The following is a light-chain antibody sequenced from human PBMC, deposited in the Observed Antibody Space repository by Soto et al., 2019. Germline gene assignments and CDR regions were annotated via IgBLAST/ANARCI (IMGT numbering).Light chain of an antibody. CDR2: KAS. J-gene: IGKJ1*01. Sequence: DIQMTQSPSTLSASVGDRVTITCRASHSISTWLAWYQQKPGKAPKLLIYKASSLESGVPSRFSDSGSGTEFTLTISSLQPDDFATYYCQQYNSYWTFGQGTKVEIK. V-gene: IGKV1-5*03. CDR3: QQYNSYWT. CDR1: HSISTW.